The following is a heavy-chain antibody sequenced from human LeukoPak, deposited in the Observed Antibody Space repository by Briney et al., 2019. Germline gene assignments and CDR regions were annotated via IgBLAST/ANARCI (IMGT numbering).Heavy chain of an antibody. Sequence: GGSLRLSCAASGFTFSDYYMSWIRQAPGKGLEWVSAITATGRNTYYADSVKGRFTISRDNPKNTLYLQMNSLRAEDTVVYYCAKDETFYDFWSGHYFFDYWGQGTLVTVSS. CDR3: AKDETFYDFWSGHYFFDY. V-gene: IGHV3-23*01. D-gene: IGHD3-3*01. J-gene: IGHJ4*02. CDR2: ITATGRNT. CDR1: GFTFSDYY.